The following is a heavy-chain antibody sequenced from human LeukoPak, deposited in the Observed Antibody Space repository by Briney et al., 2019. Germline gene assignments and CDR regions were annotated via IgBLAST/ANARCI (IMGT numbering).Heavy chain of an antibody. CDR1: GGSSSGYY. CDR3: GREGVVAAAGEVDY. V-gene: IGHV4-34*01. CDR2: FNHSGST. J-gene: IGHJ4*02. D-gene: IGHD6-13*01. Sequence: SETLSLTCAVYGGSSSGYYWSWIRQPPGKGLEWIGEFNHSGSTNYNPSLKSRVAISVDMSKNQFSLQLNSVTPEDTAVYYCGREGVVAAAGEVDYWGQGALVTVSS.